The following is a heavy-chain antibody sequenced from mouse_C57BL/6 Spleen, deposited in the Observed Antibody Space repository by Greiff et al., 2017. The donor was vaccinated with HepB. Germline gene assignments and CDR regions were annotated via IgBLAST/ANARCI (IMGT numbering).Heavy chain of an antibody. V-gene: IGHV1-42*01. J-gene: IGHJ4*01. CDR1: GYSFTGYY. CDR2: INPSTGGT. Sequence: VQLQQSGPELVKPGASVKISCKASGYSFTGYYMNWVKQSPEKSLEWIGEINPSTGGTTYNQKFKAKATLTVDKSSSTAYMQLKSLTSEDSAVYYCATNYYGSSPPYAMDYWGQGTSVTVSS. CDR3: ATNYYGSSPPYAMDY. D-gene: IGHD1-1*01.